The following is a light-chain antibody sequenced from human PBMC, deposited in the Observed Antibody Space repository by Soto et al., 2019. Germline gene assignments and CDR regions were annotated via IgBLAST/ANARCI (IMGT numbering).Light chain of an antibody. CDR2: GAS. J-gene: IGKJ4*01. CDR1: QSVSSSY. V-gene: IGKV3-20*01. CDR3: QQYGRSPLT. Sequence: IVSTQSPGTLSLYTGERATLSCRASQSVSSSYLAWYQQKPGQAPRLLIYGASSRATGIPDRFSGSGSGTDFTLTISRLEPEDFAVYYCQQYGRSPLTFGGGAKVDIK.